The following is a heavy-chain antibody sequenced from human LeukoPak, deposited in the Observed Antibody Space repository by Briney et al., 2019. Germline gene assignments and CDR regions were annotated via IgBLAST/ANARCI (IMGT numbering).Heavy chain of an antibody. CDR1: GFTFSSYS. CDR3: ARAGYDFWSAGPSFDY. J-gene: IGHJ4*02. V-gene: IGHV3-48*04. Sequence: GGSLRLSCAASGFTFSSYSMNWVRQAPGKGLEWVSYISSSSSTIYYADSVKGRFTISRDNAKNSLYLQMNSLRAEDTAVYYRARAGYDFWSAGPSFDYWGQGTLVTVSS. CDR2: ISSSSSTI. D-gene: IGHD3-3*01.